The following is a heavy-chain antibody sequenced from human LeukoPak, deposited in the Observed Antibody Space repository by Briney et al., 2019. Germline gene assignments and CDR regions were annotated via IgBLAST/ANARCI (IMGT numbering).Heavy chain of an antibody. CDR1: GFTFSNYW. CDR3: ARSETTYYYDSSVYFYYYYGMDV. Sequence: GGSLRLSCAASGFTFSNYWMTWVRQAPGKGLEWVAKIKQDGSEKYYVDSVKGRFTISRDNPKNSLYLQMNSLRAEDTAVYYCARSETTYYYDSSVYFYYYYGMDVWGQGTTVTVSS. V-gene: IGHV3-7*01. CDR2: IKQDGSEK. J-gene: IGHJ6*02. D-gene: IGHD3-22*01.